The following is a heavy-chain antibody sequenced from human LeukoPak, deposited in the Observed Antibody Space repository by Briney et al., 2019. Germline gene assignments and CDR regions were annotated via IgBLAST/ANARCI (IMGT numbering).Heavy chain of an antibody. CDR2: IRNEGSNK. V-gene: IGHV3-30*02. Sequence: GGSLRLSCAASEFTFSSYGMHWVRQAPGKGLEWVAFIRNEGSNKYYADSVKGRFTISRDNFKKTMFLEMNSLRTEDTAVYHCAKDRWVGATDYFDYWGQGTQVTVST. CDR1: EFTFSSYG. D-gene: IGHD1-26*01. J-gene: IGHJ4*02. CDR3: AKDRWVGATDYFDY.